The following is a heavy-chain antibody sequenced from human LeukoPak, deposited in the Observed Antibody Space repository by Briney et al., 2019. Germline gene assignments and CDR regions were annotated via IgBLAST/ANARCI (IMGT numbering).Heavy chain of an antibody. V-gene: IGHV3-9*01. CDR2: ISWNRGSI. J-gene: IGHJ2*01. Sequence: GGSLRLSCAASGFTFDGYGMHWVRQAPGKGLEWVSGISWNRGSIGYADSVKGRFTISRDTAKNSLYLQMNSLRPEDTALYYCAKGGAAADNYWYFDLWGRGTLVTVSS. CDR3: AKGGAAADNYWYFDL. D-gene: IGHD6-13*01. CDR1: GFTFDGYG.